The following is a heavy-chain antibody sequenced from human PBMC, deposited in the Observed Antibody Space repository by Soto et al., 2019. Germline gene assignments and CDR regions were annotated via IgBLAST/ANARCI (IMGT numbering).Heavy chain of an antibody. Sequence: SETLSLTCTVSGGSISSGGYYWSWIRQHPGKGLEWIGYIYYSGSTYYNPSLKSRVTISVDTSKNQFSLKLSSVTAADTAVYYCARAPGSRVTRKYFQHWGQGTLVTVSS. J-gene: IGHJ1*01. CDR3: ARAPGSRVTRKYFQH. D-gene: IGHD6-13*01. CDR2: IYYSGST. CDR1: GGSISSGGYY. V-gene: IGHV4-31*03.